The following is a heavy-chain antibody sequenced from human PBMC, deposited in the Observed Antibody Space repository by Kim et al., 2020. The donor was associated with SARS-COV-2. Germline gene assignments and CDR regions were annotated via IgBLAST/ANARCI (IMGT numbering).Heavy chain of an antibody. CDR3: ARGPGIQLWLRLYYFDY. Sequence: SETLSLTCAVYGGSFSGYYWSWIRQPPGKGLEWIGEINHSGSTNYNPSLKSRVTISVDTSKNQFSLKLSSVTAADTAVYYCARGPGIQLWLRLYYFDYWGQGTLVTVSS. CDR1: GGSFSGYY. J-gene: IGHJ4*02. CDR2: INHSGST. D-gene: IGHD5-18*01. V-gene: IGHV4-34*01.